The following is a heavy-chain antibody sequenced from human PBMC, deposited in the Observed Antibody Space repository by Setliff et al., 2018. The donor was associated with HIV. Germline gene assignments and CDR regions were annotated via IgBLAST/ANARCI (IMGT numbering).Heavy chain of an antibody. D-gene: IGHD1-26*01. Sequence: PSETLSLTCTVSGGSIGNYYWNWIRQSPGKGLEWIAYIYYNGNRNYNPSLKSRVTISVDTTKNQFSLKMRSVTAADTAVYYCATSPAGEILGSRPFYFDYWGQGTLVTVSS. CDR1: GGSIGNYY. CDR2: IYYNGNR. V-gene: IGHV4-59*12. CDR3: ATSPAGEILGSRPFYFDY. J-gene: IGHJ4*02.